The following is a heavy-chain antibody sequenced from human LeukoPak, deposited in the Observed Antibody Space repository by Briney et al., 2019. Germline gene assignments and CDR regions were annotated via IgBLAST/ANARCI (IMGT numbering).Heavy chain of an antibody. CDR1: GASINSGAYY. CDR3: AREGLNMVRGVIPKEAWGWFDP. Sequence: SETLSLTCTVSGASINSGAYYWTWIRQPAGKGLEWIGRIYTSGSTNYNPSLKSRVTISVDTSKNQFSLKLSSVTAADTAVYYCAREGLNMVRGVIPKEAWGWFDPWGQGTLVTVSS. J-gene: IGHJ5*02. V-gene: IGHV4-61*02. CDR2: IYTSGST. D-gene: IGHD3-10*01.